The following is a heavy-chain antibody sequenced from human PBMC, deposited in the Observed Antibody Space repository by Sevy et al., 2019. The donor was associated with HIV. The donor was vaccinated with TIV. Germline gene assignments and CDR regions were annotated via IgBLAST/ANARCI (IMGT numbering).Heavy chain of an antibody. CDR2: INTNTGNP. J-gene: IGHJ6*02. CDR1: GYTFTSYV. Sequence: ASVKVSCKASGYTFTSYVMNWVRQAPGQGLEWMGWINTNTGNPTYAQGFTGRFVFSLDTSVSTAYLQISSLKAEDTAVYYCARGECSSSICYYYYGMDVWGQRATVTVSS. CDR3: ARGECSSSICYYYYGMDV. D-gene: IGHD2-2*01. V-gene: IGHV7-4-1*02.